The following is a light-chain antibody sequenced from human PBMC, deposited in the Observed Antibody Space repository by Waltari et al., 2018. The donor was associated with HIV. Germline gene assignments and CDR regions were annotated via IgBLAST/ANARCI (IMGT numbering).Light chain of an antibody. CDR1: QGIRTG. V-gene: IGKV1-17*01. Sequence: DIQMTQSPSSLSASVGDRVTITCRASQGIRTGLGWYQQKPGKAPKRLIYTAYTLQSGVPSSFSDSGSWTEFTLTISSLQPEDFATYYCLQHHSYPLTFGQGTKVDIK. CDR2: TAY. J-gene: IGKJ1*01. CDR3: LQHHSYPLT.